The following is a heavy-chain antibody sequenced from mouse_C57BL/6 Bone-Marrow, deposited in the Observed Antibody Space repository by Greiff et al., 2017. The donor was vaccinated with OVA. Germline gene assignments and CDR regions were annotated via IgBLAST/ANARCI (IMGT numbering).Heavy chain of an antibody. J-gene: IGHJ1*03. V-gene: IGHV5-16*01. CDR3: ARAHYGSRYWYFDV. CDR2: INYDGSST. Sequence: EVQLQQSEGGLVQPGSSMKLSCTASGFTFSDYYMAWVRQVPEKGLEWVANINYDGSSTYYLDSLKSRFIISRDNAKNILYLQMSSLKSEDTATYYCARAHYGSRYWYFDVWGTGTTVTVSS. CDR1: GFTFSDYY. D-gene: IGHD1-1*01.